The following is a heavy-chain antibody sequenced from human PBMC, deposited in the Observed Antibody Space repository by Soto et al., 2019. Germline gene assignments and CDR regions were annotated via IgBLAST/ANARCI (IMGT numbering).Heavy chain of an antibody. CDR3: ARLGYCSSTSCHKSRAFDI. D-gene: IGHD2-2*02. J-gene: IGHJ3*02. Sequence: ASVKVSCKASGYTFTSYYMHWVRQAPGQGLEWMGIINPSGGSTSYAQKFQGRVTMTRDTSTSTVYMELSSLRSEDTAVYYCARLGYCSSTSCHKSRAFDIWGQGKMVTVSS. V-gene: IGHV1-46*03. CDR2: INPSGGST. CDR1: GYTFTSYY.